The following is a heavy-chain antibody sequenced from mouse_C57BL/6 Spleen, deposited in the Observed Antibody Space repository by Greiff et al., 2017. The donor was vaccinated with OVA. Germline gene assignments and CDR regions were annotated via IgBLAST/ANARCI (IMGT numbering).Heavy chain of an antibody. J-gene: IGHJ4*01. CDR1: GFTFSDYG. CDR3: ARGRQGYAMDY. D-gene: IGHD2-12*01. Sequence: EVKLVESGGGLVKPGGSLKLSCAASGFTFSDYGMHWVRQAPEKGLEWVAYISSGSSTIYYADTVKGRFTISRDNAKNTLFLQMTSLRAKDTAMYYCARGRQGYAMDYWGQGTSVTVSS. CDR2: ISSGSSTI. V-gene: IGHV5-17*01.